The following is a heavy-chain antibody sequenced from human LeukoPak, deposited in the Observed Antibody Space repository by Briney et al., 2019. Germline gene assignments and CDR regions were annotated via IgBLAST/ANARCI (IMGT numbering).Heavy chain of an antibody. D-gene: IGHD4-17*01. J-gene: IGHJ6*03. V-gene: IGHV4-59*01. CDR2: IYYSGNT. Sequence: SETLSLTCTVSGGAISSYYWSWIRQPPGKGLDWIGYIYYSGNTKYNPSLKSRVTISVDTSKNQFSLKLSSVTAADTAVYYCARVVDYGDYGSPGYYYYMDVRGKGTTVTVSS. CDR1: GGAISSYY. CDR3: ARVVDYGDYGSPGYYYYMDV.